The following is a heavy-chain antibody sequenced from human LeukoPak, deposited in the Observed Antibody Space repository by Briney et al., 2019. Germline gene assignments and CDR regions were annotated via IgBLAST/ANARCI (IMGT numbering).Heavy chain of an antibody. V-gene: IGHV3-7*01. D-gene: IGHD6-6*01. CDR2: IKQGGSDK. J-gene: IGHJ4*02. CDR1: GFTFSSYW. Sequence: GGSLRLSCAASGFTFSSYWMSWVRQAPGKGLEWVANIKQGGSDKYYVDSVKGRFTISRDNAKNSLYLEMNSLRAGDTAVYYCARVSSSMGGAADFWGQGTLVTVSS. CDR3: ARVSSSMGGAADF.